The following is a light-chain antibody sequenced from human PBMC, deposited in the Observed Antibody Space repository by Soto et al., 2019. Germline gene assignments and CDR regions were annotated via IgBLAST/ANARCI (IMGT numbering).Light chain of an antibody. CDR1: SSDVGGYNY. J-gene: IGLJ1*01. CDR3: SSYAGSSSV. CDR2: EVN. V-gene: IGLV2-8*01. Sequence: QSVLTQPPPPSASPGQSVAISCTGTSSDVGGYNYVSWYQQHPRKAPKLMIYEVNKRPSGVPDRFSGSKSGNTASLTVSGLQAEDEADYYCSSYAGSSSVFGTGTKVTVL.